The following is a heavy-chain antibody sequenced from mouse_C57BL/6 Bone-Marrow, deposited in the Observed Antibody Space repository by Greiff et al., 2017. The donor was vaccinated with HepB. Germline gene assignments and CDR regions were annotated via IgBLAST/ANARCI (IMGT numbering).Heavy chain of an antibody. J-gene: IGHJ3*01. Sequence: QVQLQQSGAELARPGASVKLSCKASGYTFTSYGISWVKQRTGQGLEWIGEIYPRSGNTYYNEKFKGKATLTADKSSSTAYMELRSLTSEDSAVYFCARSIDYDYDWFAYWGQGTLVTVSA. CDR3: ARSIDYDYDWFAY. V-gene: IGHV1-81*01. CDR1: GYTFTSYG. D-gene: IGHD2-4*01. CDR2: IYPRSGNT.